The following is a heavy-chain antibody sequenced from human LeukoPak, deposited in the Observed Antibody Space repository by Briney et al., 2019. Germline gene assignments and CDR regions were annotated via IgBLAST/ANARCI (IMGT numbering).Heavy chain of an antibody. Sequence: GGSLRLSCAASGFPFNAYWMTWVRQAPGKGLEWVANIRQDGDTKYYVDAVKGRFTISRDNAMNSLYLQMNSLRAEDTAIYYCARSLPYGTTWYGRSDFWGQGTLVTVSS. D-gene: IGHD6-13*01. CDR2: IRQDGDTK. V-gene: IGHV3-7*03. CDR1: GFPFNAYW. J-gene: IGHJ4*02. CDR3: ARSLPYGTTWYGRSDF.